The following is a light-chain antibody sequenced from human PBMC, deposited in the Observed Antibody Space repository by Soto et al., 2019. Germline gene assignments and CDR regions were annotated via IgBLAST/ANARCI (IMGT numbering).Light chain of an antibody. CDR2: SAS. J-gene: IGKJ4*01. Sequence: EVVLTQSPGTLSLSPGERATLSCRASQSFSSSNLAWYQHKPGQPPKLIVYSASRRATGSPDRFSGSGSGTDFNITISRLEPDDFALYYCQRYGGSPPVTFGGGTKVDIK. V-gene: IGKV3-20*01. CDR3: QRYGGSPPVT. CDR1: QSFSSSN.